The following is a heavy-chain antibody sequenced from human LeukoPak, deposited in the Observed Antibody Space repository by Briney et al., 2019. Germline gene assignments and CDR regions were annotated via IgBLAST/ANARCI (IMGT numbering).Heavy chain of an antibody. V-gene: IGHV4-34*01. Sequence: SETLSLTCAVYGGSFSGYYWSWIRQPPGKGLEWIGEINHSGSTNYNPSLKSRVTISVDTSKNQFSLKLSSVTAADTAVYYCARGPSYSSGWYGAYWGQGTLVTVSS. CDR3: ARGPSYSSGWYGAY. J-gene: IGHJ4*02. CDR2: INHSGST. CDR1: GGSFSGYY. D-gene: IGHD6-19*01.